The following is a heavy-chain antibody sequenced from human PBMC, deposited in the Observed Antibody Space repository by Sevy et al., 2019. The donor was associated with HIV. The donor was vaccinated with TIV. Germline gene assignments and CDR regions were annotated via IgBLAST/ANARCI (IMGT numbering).Heavy chain of an antibody. CDR2: ISYDGSNK. Sequence: GGSLRLSCAASGFTFSSYAMHWVRQAPGKGLEWVAVISYDGSNKYYADSVKGRFTISRDNSKNTLYLQMNSLRAEDTASYYCARTDIVVVVAATPPGWFDPWGQGTLVTVSS. J-gene: IGHJ5*02. CDR3: ARTDIVVVVAATPPGWFDP. D-gene: IGHD2-15*01. CDR1: GFTFSSYA. V-gene: IGHV3-30-3*01.